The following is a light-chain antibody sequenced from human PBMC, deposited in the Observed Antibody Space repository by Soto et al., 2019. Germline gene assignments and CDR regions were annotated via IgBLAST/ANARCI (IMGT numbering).Light chain of an antibody. CDR1: QSLLHSNGDNY. CDR2: LGS. CDR3: MQGLQSPVS. V-gene: IGKV2-28*01. Sequence: DTVMTQSPLSLSVTPGEPASISCRSSQSLLHSNGDNYLDWYVQKPGQSPQLLIYLGSNRASGVPEMCRGSESCTHFKLKISRVEAEDVGVSYCMQGLQSPVSFGGGTKVEIK. J-gene: IGKJ4*01.